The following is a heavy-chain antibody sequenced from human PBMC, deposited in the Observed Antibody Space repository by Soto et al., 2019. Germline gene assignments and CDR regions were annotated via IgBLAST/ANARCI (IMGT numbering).Heavy chain of an antibody. V-gene: IGHV3-30*18. CDR3: AKEQDSYGTMDV. D-gene: IGHD5-18*01. CDR1: GFTFSSYG. J-gene: IGHJ6*02. Sequence: PGGSLRLSCAASGFTFSSYGMHWVRQAPGKGLEWVAVISYDGSNKYYADSVKGRFTISRDNSKNTLYLQMNSLRAEDTAVYYCAKEQDSYGTMDVWGQGXTVTVSS. CDR2: ISYDGSNK.